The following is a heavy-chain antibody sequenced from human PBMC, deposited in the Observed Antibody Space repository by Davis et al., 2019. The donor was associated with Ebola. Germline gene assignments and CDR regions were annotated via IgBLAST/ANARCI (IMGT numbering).Heavy chain of an antibody. D-gene: IGHD4-11*01. J-gene: IGHJ4*02. CDR2: IYPGDSDT. CDR3: ARASLYYSNYADPLDY. V-gene: IGHV5-51*01. CDR1: GYSFANYW. Sequence: GGSLRLSCKGSGYSFANYWIGWVRQMPGKGLEWMGIIYPGDSDTRYSPSFQGQVTISADKSISTAYLQWSSLKASDSAMYYCARASLYYSNYADPLDYWGQGTLVTVSS.